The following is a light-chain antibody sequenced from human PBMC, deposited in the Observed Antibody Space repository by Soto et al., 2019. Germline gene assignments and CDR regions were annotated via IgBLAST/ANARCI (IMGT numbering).Light chain of an antibody. Sequence: QSVLTQPASVSGSPGQSIAISCTGTSSDVGGYNYVSWYQQYPGKAPKLMIYEVSNRPSGVSDRFSGSKSDNTASLTSSGLQAEDEADYYCSSYTSTTTPLVLGTGTKVTVL. CDR1: SSDVGGYNY. CDR3: SSYTSTTTPLV. CDR2: EVS. V-gene: IGLV2-14*01. J-gene: IGLJ1*01.